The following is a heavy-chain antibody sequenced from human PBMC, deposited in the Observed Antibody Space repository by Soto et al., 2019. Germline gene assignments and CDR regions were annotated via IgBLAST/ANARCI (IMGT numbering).Heavy chain of an antibody. CDR2: ISAYNGNT. J-gene: IGHJ5*02. Sequence: QVQLVQSGAEVKKPGASVKVSCKASGYTFTSYGISWVRQAPGQGLEWMGWISAYNGNTNYAQKLQGRVTMTTDTFKSKAYMERRTLRSEDAAVYYCARDRARYCIGGSCDADLHEDWFDPWGQGTLVTVSS. CDR1: GYTFTSYG. D-gene: IGHD2-15*01. V-gene: IGHV1-18*01. CDR3: ARDRARYCIGGSCDADLHEDWFDP.